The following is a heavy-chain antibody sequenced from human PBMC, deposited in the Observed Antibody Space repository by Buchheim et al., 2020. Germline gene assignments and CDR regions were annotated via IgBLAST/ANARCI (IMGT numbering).Heavy chain of an antibody. CDR3: ASGGSGSYVFDY. Sequence: QVQLVESGGGVVQPGRSLRLSCAASGFTFSSYAMHWVRQAPGKGLEWVAVISYDGSNKYYADSVKGRFTISRDNSKNTLYLQMNSLRAEDTAVYYCASGGSGSYVFDYWGQGT. CDR2: ISYDGSNK. CDR1: GFTFSSYA. D-gene: IGHD3-10*01. J-gene: IGHJ4*02. V-gene: IGHV3-30*04.